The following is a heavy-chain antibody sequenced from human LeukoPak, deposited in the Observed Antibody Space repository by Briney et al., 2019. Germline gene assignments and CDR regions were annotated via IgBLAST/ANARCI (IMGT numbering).Heavy chain of an antibody. CDR1: GGSIGSNY. CDR2: INISGNT. J-gene: IGHJ4*02. CDR3: TREATANSGGYYFDY. V-gene: IGHV4-4*07. D-gene: IGHD6-25*01. Sequence: SETLSLTXTVSGGSIGSNYWSWVRQPAGKGLEWVGRINISGNTNYNPSLKSRVTMSVDTSKNQFSLRLNFVTAADTAVYYCTREATANSGGYYFDYWGQGTLVTVSS.